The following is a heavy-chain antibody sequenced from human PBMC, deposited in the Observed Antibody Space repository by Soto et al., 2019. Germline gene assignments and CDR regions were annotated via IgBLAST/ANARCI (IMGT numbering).Heavy chain of an antibody. V-gene: IGHV4-31*03. CDR1: DGSISRGGCY. D-gene: IGHD1-26*01. Sequence: PSEILCLTCTVSDGSISRGGCYRSWFRQHPGKGLEWIGYIYYSGSTYYNPSLKSRVTISVDTSKNQFSLKLSSVAAADTAVYYCSRVRGGGPFDDWGQGTLVTDYS. CDR3: SRVRGGGPFDD. CDR2: IYYSGST. J-gene: IGHJ4*02.